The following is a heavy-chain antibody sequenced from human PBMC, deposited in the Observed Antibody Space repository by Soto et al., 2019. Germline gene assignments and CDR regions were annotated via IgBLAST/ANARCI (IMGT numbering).Heavy chain of an antibody. D-gene: IGHD6-19*01. CDR1: GYTFTSYA. CDR2: INAGNGNT. J-gene: IGHJ4*02. CDR3: ARDPLAVAGTLDY. Sequence: ASVKVSCKASGYTFTSYAVHWVRQAPGQRLEWMGWINAGNGNTKYSQKFQGRVTITRDTSASTAYMELSSLRSEDTAVYYCARDPLAVAGTLDYWGQGTLVTVSS. V-gene: IGHV1-3*01.